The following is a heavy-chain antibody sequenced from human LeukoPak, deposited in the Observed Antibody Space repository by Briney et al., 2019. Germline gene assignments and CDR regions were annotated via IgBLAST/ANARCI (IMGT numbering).Heavy chain of an antibody. CDR3: ARVEYCTKGVCINFDL. Sequence: ASLKVSCKASGYTFTGPYIHWMRQAPGQGLEWMGWINPNSGGTKYAQKFQGRVTVTRDTSTSTAYMELSGLRADDTAVYYCARVEYCTKGVCINFDLWGQGTLVTVSS. V-gene: IGHV1-2*02. CDR1: GYTFTGPY. J-gene: IGHJ4*02. D-gene: IGHD2-8*01. CDR2: INPNSGGT.